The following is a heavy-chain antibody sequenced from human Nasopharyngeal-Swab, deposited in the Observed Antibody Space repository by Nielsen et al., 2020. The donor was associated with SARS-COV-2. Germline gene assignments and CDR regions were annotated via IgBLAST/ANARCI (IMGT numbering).Heavy chain of an antibody. Sequence: WIRQPPGKGLEWIGSIYYSGSTYYNPSLKSRVTISVDTSKNQFSLKLSSVTAADTAVYYCARGRVGSSWYYYYMDVWGKGTTVTVSS. CDR3: ARGRVGSSWYYYYMDV. J-gene: IGHJ6*03. CDR2: IYYSGST. D-gene: IGHD6-13*01. V-gene: IGHV4-39*07.